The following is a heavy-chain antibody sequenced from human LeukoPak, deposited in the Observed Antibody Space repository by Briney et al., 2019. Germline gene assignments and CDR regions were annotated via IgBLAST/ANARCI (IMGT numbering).Heavy chain of an antibody. V-gene: IGHV5-51*01. Sequence: GESLKISCKGSGYSFSNHWIGWVRQMPGEGLEWMGIIYPGDSDTRYCPSFQGQVTISADKSISAAYLQWSSLKASDTAMYYCARRPSGDSAFYFDYWGQGTLVTVSS. J-gene: IGHJ4*02. CDR2: IYPGDSDT. CDR3: ARRPSGDSAFYFDY. D-gene: IGHD2-21*02. CDR1: GYSFSNHW.